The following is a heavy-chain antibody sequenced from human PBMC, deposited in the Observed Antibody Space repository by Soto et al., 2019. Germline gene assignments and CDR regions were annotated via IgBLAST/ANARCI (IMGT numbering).Heavy chain of an antibody. CDR2: IWYDGSNK. J-gene: IGHJ6*02. CDR3: ARVGVADTGQYYYYGMDV. CDR1: GFTFSSYG. Sequence: QVQLVESGGGVVQPGRSLRLSCAASGFTFSSYGMHWVRQAPGKGLEWVAVIWYDGSNKYYAASVKGRFTISRDNSKNTLYLQMNSLRAEDTAVYYCARVGVADTGQYYYYGMDVWGQGTTVTVSS. D-gene: IGHD6-19*01. V-gene: IGHV3-33*01.